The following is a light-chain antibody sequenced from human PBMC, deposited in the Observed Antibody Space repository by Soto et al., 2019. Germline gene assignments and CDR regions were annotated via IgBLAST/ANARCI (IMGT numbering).Light chain of an antibody. V-gene: IGKV3-15*01. Sequence: EIVMTQSPATLSVSPGERATLYCRASQSVSSNLAWYQQIPGQAPRLLIYGESTRANGVPARFSGSGSGTEFTLTISSLQSEDFAVYYCQKYVNWPPKYTFGQGTKLEIK. CDR2: GES. CDR1: QSVSSN. J-gene: IGKJ2*01. CDR3: QKYVNWPPKYT.